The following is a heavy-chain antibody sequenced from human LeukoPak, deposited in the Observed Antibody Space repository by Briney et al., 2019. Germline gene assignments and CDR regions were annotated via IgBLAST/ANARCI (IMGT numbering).Heavy chain of an antibody. V-gene: IGHV1-18*01. Sequence: ASVKVSCKASGYTFTSYGISWVRQAPGQGLEWMGWISAYNGNTNYAQKLRGRVTMTTDTSTSTAYMELRSLRSDDTAVYYCARDPSTSRITIFGVVTDAFDIWGQGTMVTVSS. J-gene: IGHJ3*02. D-gene: IGHD3-3*01. CDR2: ISAYNGNT. CDR1: GYTFTSYG. CDR3: ARDPSTSRITIFGVVTDAFDI.